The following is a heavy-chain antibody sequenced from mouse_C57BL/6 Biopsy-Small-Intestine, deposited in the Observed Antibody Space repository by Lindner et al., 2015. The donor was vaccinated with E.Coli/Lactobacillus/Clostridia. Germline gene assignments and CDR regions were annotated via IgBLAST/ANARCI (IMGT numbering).Heavy chain of an antibody. J-gene: IGHJ2*01. CDR2: IYPRDGST. CDR1: GYTFTIYD. V-gene: IGHV1-85*01. D-gene: IGHD1-1*01. Sequence: VQLQESGPELVKPGASVKLSCKASGYTFTIYDINWVKQRPGQGLEWIGWIYPRDGSTKYNEEFKRKATLTVDTSSSTAYMELHSLTSEDSAVYFCARGTTVVGPDYWGQGTTLTVSS. CDR3: ARGTTVVGPDY.